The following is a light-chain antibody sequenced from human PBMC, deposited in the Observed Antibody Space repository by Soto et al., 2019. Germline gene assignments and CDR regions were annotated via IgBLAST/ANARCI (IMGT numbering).Light chain of an antibody. CDR1: SSHIGAGYD. V-gene: IGLV1-40*01. Sequence: QSVLTQAPSVSGAPGQRVTISCTGSSSHIGAGYDVHWYQKVPGTAPKLLIYGNNNRPSGVPDRFSGSKSGTSASLAITGLQAEDEADYYCQSYDSSLSAPYVFGTGTKVTVL. CDR2: GNN. CDR3: QSYDSSLSAPYV. J-gene: IGLJ1*01.